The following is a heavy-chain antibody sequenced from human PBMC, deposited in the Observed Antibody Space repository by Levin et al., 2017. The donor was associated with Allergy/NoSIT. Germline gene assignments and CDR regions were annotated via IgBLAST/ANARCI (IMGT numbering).Heavy chain of an antibody. V-gene: IGHV3-30*09. CDR3: AAPWGAMIFGSPGY. Sequence: GSLRLSCAASGLTFGKYGIHWVRQAPGKGLEWVTFISYDGTNKNYADSVKGRFAISRDNSQNTVILQMNSLRSEDSAVYYCAAPWGAMIFGSPGYWGQGSLVTVSS. CDR2: ISYDGTNK. CDR1: GLTFGKYG. D-gene: IGHD3/OR15-3a*01. J-gene: IGHJ4*02.